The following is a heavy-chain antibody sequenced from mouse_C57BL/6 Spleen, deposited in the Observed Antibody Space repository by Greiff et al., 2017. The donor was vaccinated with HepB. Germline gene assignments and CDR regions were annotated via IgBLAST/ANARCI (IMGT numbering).Heavy chain of an antibody. CDR2: IYPRSGNT. Sequence: VQLQQSGAKLARPGASVKLSCKASGYTFTSYGISWVKQRTGQGLEWIGEIYPRSGNTYYNEKFKGKATLTADKSSSTAYMELRSLTSEDSAVYFCALTGPFDYWGQGTTLTVSS. D-gene: IGHD4-1*01. V-gene: IGHV1-81*01. CDR1: GYTFTSYG. J-gene: IGHJ2*01. CDR3: ALTGPFDY.